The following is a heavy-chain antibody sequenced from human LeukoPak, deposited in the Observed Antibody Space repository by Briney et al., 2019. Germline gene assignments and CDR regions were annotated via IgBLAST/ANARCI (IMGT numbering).Heavy chain of an antibody. CDR1: GFTFSSYA. CDR3: AKARFGWYGDS. Sequence: GGPLRLSCAASGFTFSSYAMTWVRQAPGKGLEWVSTISAGGAGSTYYADSVKGRFTISRDNSKNTLYLLMNSLRAEGTAVYYCAKARFGWYGDSWGQGTLVTVSS. CDR2: ISAGGAGST. J-gene: IGHJ4*02. V-gene: IGHV3-23*01. D-gene: IGHD6-19*01.